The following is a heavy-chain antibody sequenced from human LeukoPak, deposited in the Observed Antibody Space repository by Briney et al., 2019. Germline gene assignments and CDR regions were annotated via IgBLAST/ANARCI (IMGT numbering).Heavy chain of an antibody. CDR1: GFTFSDYY. Sequence: GGSLRLSCGASGFTFSDYYMSWIRQAPGKGLEWVSYISSSGSIIYYADSVKGRFTISRDNAKNSLYLQMNSLRAEDTAVYYCARDRRDSSAGTFDYWGQGTLVTVSS. V-gene: IGHV3-11*01. CDR3: ARDRRDSSAGTFDY. CDR2: ISSSGSII. D-gene: IGHD3-22*01. J-gene: IGHJ4*02.